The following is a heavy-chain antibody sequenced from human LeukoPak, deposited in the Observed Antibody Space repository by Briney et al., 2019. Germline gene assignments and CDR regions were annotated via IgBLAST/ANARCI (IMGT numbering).Heavy chain of an antibody. CDR3: AALRMNFDY. CDR1: GFTFSSYG. D-gene: IGHD2-15*01. Sequence: GRSLRLSCAASGFTFSSYGMHWVRQAPGKGLEWVAVISYDGSNKYYADSVKGRFTISRDNSKNTLHLQMNSLRAEDTAVYYCAALRMNFDYWGQGTLVTVSS. V-gene: IGHV3-30*03. J-gene: IGHJ4*02. CDR2: ISYDGSNK.